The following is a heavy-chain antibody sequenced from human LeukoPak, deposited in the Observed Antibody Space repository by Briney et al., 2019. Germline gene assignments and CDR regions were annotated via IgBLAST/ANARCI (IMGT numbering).Heavy chain of an antibody. J-gene: IGHJ6*03. D-gene: IGHD1-26*01. V-gene: IGHV1-2*02. CDR1: GYTFTGYY. CDR2: INPNSGGT. Sequence: GASVKVSCKASGYTFTGYYMHWVRQAPGQGLEWMGWINPNSGGTNYAQKFQGRVTMTRDTSISTAYMELSRLRSDDTAVYYCARDPDSGSYNYYYYMDVWGKGTTVTVSS. CDR3: ARDPDSGSYNYYYYMDV.